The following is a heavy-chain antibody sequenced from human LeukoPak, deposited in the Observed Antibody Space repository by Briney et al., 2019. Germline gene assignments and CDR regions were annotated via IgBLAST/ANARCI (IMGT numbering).Heavy chain of an antibody. D-gene: IGHD3-10*01. V-gene: IGHV1-69*06. J-gene: IGHJ5*02. CDR1: GGTFSSYA. Sequence: SVKVSCKASGGTFSSYAISWVRQAPGQGLEWMGGIIPIFGTADYAQKFQGRVTITADKSTSTAYMELSSLRSEDTAVYYCAGEGGYYYGSGSPSDPWGQGTLVTVSS. CDR2: IIPIFGTA. CDR3: AGEGGYYYGSGSPSDP.